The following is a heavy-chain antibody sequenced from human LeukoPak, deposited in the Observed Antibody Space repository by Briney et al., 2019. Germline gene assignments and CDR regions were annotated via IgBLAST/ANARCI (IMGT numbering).Heavy chain of an antibody. CDR2: IYYSGST. CDR1: GGSISSYY. J-gene: IGHJ3*02. CDR3: AREGSAFDI. V-gene: IGHV4-59*12. Sequence: SETLSLTCAVYGGSISSYYWSWIRQPPGKGLEWIGYIYYSGSTNYNPSLKSRVTMSVETSKNQFSLKLSSVTAADTAVYYCAREGSAFDIWGQGTMVTVSS.